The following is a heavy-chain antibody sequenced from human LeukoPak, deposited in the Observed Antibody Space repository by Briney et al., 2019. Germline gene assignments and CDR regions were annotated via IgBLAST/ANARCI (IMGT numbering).Heavy chain of an antibody. CDR2: IYYSGST. CDR1: GGSISSSSYY. V-gene: IGHV4-39*01. D-gene: IGHD3-22*01. J-gene: IGHJ4*02. Sequence: SETLSLTCTVSGGSISSSSYYWGWIRQPPGKGLEWIGSIYYSGSTYYNPSLKSRVTISVDTSKNQFSLKLSSVTAADTAVYYCARKRDDSSGYYPDYWGQGTLVTVSS. CDR3: ARKRDDSSGYYPDY.